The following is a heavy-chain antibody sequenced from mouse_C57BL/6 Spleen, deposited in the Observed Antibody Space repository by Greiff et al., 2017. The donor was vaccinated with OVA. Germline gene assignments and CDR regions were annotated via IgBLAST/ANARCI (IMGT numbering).Heavy chain of an antibody. CDR3: ARGRYGGFFAY. J-gene: IGHJ3*01. D-gene: IGHD1-1*01. Sequence: EVMLVESGGGLVKPGGSLKLSCAASGFTFSDYGMHWVRQAPEKGLEWVAYISSGSSTIYYADTWKGRFTISRDNAKNTLCLQMTRLRSEDTAREYSARGRYGGFFAYWGQGTLVTVSA. CDR2: ISSGSSTI. CDR1: GFTFSDYG. V-gene: IGHV5-17*01.